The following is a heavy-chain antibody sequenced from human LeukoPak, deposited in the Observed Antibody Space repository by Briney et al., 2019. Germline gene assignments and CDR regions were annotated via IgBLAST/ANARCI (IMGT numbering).Heavy chain of an antibody. CDR3: ARHAMVVAATRFDP. J-gene: IGHJ5*02. CDR1: GFTFTTYS. Sequence: GSLRLSCEASGFTFTTYSMTWIRQPPGKGLEWIGEINHSGSTNYNPSLKSRVTISVDTSKNQFSLKLSSVTAADTAVYYCARHAMVVAATRFDPWGQGTLVTVSS. V-gene: IGHV4-34*01. D-gene: IGHD2-15*01. CDR2: INHSGST.